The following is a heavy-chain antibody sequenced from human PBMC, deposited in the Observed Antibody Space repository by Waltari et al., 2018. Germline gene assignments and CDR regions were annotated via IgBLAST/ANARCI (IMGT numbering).Heavy chain of an antibody. CDR1: GYTFTSYD. V-gene: IGHV1-8*03. CDR3: ARFSIAAAGYYYYGMDV. J-gene: IGHJ6*02. Sequence: QVQLVQSGAEVKKPGASVKVSCKASGYTFTSYDINWVRQATGQGLEWMGWMNPNSGNTGYAQKFQGRVTITRNTSISTAYMELSSLRSEDTAVYYCARFSIAAAGYYYYGMDVWGQGTTVTVSS. D-gene: IGHD6-13*01. CDR2: MNPNSGNT.